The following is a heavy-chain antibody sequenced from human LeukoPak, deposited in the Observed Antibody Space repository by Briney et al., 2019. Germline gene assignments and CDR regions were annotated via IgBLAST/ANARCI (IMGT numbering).Heavy chain of an antibody. V-gene: IGHV4-4*09. D-gene: IGHD3-3*01. CDR2: IYTSGST. CDR3: ARVSYYDFWCGYSRRIDAFDI. J-gene: IGHJ3*02. CDR1: GYSTSSDDY. Sequence: SETLSLTCSVSGYSTSSDDYWSWIRQPPGKGLEWIGYIYTSGSTNYNPSLKSRVTISVDTSKNQFSLKLSSVTAADTAVYYCARVSYYDFWCGYSRRIDAFDIWGQGTMVTVSS.